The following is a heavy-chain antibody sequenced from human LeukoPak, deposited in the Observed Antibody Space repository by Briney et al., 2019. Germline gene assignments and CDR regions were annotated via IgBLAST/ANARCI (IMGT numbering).Heavy chain of an antibody. J-gene: IGHJ4*02. D-gene: IGHD3-3*01. CDR2: IYYSGST. Sequence: SETLSLTCTVSGDSISNYYWGWIRQPPGKGLEWIGSIYYSGSTYYNPSLKSRVTISVDTSKNQFSLKLSSVTAADTAVYYCARHSLRFLEGEYWGQGTLVTVSS. CDR1: GDSISNYY. V-gene: IGHV4-39*01. CDR3: ARHSLRFLEGEY.